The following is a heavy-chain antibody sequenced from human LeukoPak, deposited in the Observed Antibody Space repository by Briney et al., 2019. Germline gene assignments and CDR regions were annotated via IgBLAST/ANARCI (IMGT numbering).Heavy chain of an antibody. CDR3: VRHGDTDSCLAN. CDR2: ICSTSRCI. J-gene: IGHJ4*02. Sequence: GGSLRLSCAASGFTFSSRWMSWVRQAPGKGLEWVSSICSTSRCIFYADSVKGRFTISRDNAKSSLYLQMNDLRAEDTAVYYCVRHGDTDSCLANWGQGTLVTVSS. D-gene: IGHD2-2*01. V-gene: IGHV3-21*01. CDR1: GFTFSSRW.